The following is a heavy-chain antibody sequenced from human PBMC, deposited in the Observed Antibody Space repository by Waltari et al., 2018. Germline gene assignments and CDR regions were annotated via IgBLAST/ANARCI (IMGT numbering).Heavy chain of an antibody. CDR2: IYYSGST. Sequence: QVQLQESGPGLVKPSETLSLTCTVSGGSISSYYWSWIRQPPGKGLEWIGYIYYSGSTNYTPSLKSRVTISVDTSKNQFSLKLSSVTAADTAVYYCARVRGGSYYFDYWGQGTLVTVSS. D-gene: IGHD1-26*01. V-gene: IGHV4-59*01. J-gene: IGHJ4*02. CDR1: GGSISSYY. CDR3: ARVRGGSYYFDY.